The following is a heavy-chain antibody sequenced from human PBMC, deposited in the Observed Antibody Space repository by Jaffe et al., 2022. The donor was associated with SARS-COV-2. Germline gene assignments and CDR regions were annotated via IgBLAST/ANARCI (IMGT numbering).Heavy chain of an antibody. J-gene: IGHJ4*02. D-gene: IGHD2-2*01. CDR3: ARGVGSVPEY. CDR1: GFTFSSYA. V-gene: IGHV3-30*04. CDR2: ISYDGSNK. Sequence: QVQLVESGGGVVQPGRSLRLSCAASGFTFSSYAMHWVRQAPGKGLEWVAVISYDGSNKYYADSVKGRFTISRDNSKNTLYLQMNSLRAEDTAVYYCARGVGSVPEYWGQGTLVTVSS.